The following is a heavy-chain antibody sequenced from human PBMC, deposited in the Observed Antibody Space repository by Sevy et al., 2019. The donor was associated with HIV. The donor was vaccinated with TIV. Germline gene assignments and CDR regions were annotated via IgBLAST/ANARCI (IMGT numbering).Heavy chain of an antibody. CDR1: GGTFSSYT. D-gene: IGHD6-6*01. Sequence: ASVKVSCKASGGTFSSYTISWVRQAPGQGLEWMGGIIPIFGTANYAQKFQGRVTITADESTSTAYMELSSLRSEDTAVYYCARRGSSSSESWFDPWGQGTLVTVSS. CDR2: IIPIFGTA. CDR3: ARRGSSSSESWFDP. V-gene: IGHV1-69*13. J-gene: IGHJ5*02.